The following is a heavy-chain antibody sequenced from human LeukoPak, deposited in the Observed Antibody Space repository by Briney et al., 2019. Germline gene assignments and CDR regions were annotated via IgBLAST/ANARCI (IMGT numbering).Heavy chain of an antibody. Sequence: GGSLRLSCAASGFTFSSYSMNWVRQAPGKGLEWVSSISSSSSYIYYADSVKGRFTISRDNAKNSLHLQMNSLRAGDTAVYYLARDNLLGRGHRFDPWGQGTLVTVSS. V-gene: IGHV3-21*01. CDR1: GFTFSSYS. J-gene: IGHJ5*02. CDR2: ISSSSSYI. D-gene: IGHD3-16*01. CDR3: ARDNLLGRGHRFDP.